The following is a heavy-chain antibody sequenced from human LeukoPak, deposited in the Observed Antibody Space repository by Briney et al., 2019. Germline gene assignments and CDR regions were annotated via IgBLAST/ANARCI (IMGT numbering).Heavy chain of an antibody. CDR3: ARHPFSTPFDY. V-gene: IGHV4-59*08. J-gene: IGHJ4*02. D-gene: IGHD3-16*01. CDR1: GGSISGYY. CDR2: MYETGHT. Sequence: SETLSLTCSVSGGSISGYYWSWIRQPPGQGLEWIGYMYETGHTMYNSSLKSRVTMSLDTSRNHFSLSLSSVTAADTADYYCARHPFSTPFDYWGPGTLVTVSS.